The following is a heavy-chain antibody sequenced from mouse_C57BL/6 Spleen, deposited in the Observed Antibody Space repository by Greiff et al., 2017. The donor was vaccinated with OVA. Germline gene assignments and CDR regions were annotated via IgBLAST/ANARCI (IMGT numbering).Heavy chain of an antibody. Sequence: QVQLQQPGAELVKPGASVKLSCKASGYTFTSYWMQWVKQRPGQGLEWIGVIDPSDSCTNYNQKFKGKATLTVDTSSSTAYMQLSSLTSEDSAVYDCARVASATGVGDAPWFAYWGQGTLVTVSA. CDR1: GYTFTSYW. J-gene: IGHJ3*01. V-gene: IGHV1-50*01. D-gene: IGHD1-1*01. CDR3: ARVASATGVGDAPWFAY. CDR2: IDPSDSCT.